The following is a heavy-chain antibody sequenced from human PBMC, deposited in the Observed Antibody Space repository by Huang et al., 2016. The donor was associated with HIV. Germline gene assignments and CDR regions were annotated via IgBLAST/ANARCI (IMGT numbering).Heavy chain of an antibody. CDR2: LSGGGRGT. CDR3: AKGGSAAPKFFDL. CDR1: GFAFSSYA. V-gene: IGHV3-23*01. Sequence: EVQLLESGGGWVQPGGSLRISCEASGFAFSSYAMNWVRQAPGKGLEWVSGLSGGGRGTYYADVVKGRFIISRDNSKNTLYLQMNSLDADDTAVYYCAKGGSAAPKFFDLWGRGTLVTVSS. J-gene: IGHJ2*01. D-gene: IGHD6-13*01.